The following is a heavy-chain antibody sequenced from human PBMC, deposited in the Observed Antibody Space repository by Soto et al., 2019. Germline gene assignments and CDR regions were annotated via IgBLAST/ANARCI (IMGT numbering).Heavy chain of an antibody. CDR1: GFTFRSCA. J-gene: IGHJ4*02. CDR3: ARGSSFFDF. Sequence: TGGSLRLSCAASGFTFRSCAMSWVRQAPGKGLEWVSAISSSSSDIYYADSVRGRFTISRDNAKNSLYLQMNSLRAEDTAVYYCARGSSFFDFWGQGPVVTVSS. V-gene: IGHV3-21*01. D-gene: IGHD6-13*01. CDR2: ISSSSSDI.